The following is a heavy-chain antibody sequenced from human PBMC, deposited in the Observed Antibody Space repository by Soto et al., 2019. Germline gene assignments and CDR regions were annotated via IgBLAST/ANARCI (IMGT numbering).Heavy chain of an antibody. CDR3: ASSFYSGSGSSTYYFDY. J-gene: IGHJ4*02. V-gene: IGHV4-59*01. Sequence: PSETLSLTCTVSGGSISSYYWSWIRQPPGKGLEWIGYVYYSGSTNYNPSLKSRVTISLDTSKNQFSLELSSVTAADTAVYYCASSFYSGSGSSTYYFDYWGQGTLVTVSS. CDR1: GGSISSYY. CDR2: VYYSGST. D-gene: IGHD3-10*01.